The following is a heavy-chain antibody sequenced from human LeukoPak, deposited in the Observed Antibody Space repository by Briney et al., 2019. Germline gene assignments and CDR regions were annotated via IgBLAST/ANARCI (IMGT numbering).Heavy chain of an antibody. CDR1: GGTFSSYA. CDR2: IIPIFGTA. V-gene: IGHV1-69*13. D-gene: IGHD3-3*01. Sequence: SVKVSCKASGGTFSSYAISWVRQAPGQGLEWMGGIIPIFGTANYAQKFQGRVTITADESTSTAYMELSSLGSEDTAVYYCATVASAAFWSGYSRPYYYYYMDVWGKGTTVTVSS. J-gene: IGHJ6*03. CDR3: ATVASAAFWSGYSRPYYYYYMDV.